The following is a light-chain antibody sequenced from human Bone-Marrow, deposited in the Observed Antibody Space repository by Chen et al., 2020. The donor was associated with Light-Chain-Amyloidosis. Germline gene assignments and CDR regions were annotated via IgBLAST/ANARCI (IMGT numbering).Light chain of an antibody. J-gene: IGKJ2*01. V-gene: IGKV3-15*01. CDR2: GVS. CDR3: HQYNDCPPYP. Sequence: EVVMTQSPGTLSVSPGERVTLSCRASQSVNNNLAWYQQKPGQAPRLLIYGVSTRAAGIPARFSGSGSDPDFTPTISSLRSEDFAVYPCHQYNDCPPYPFGQGPKLET. CDR1: QSVNNN.